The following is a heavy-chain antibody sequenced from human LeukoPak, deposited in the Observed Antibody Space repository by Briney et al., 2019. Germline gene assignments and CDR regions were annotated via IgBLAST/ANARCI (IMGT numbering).Heavy chain of an antibody. CDR1: GYTFTNYG. CDR2: ISVYNGNT. D-gene: IGHD3-10*01. CDR3: ARSMVRGEDWFDP. Sequence: GASVKVSCKASGYTFTNYGISWVRQAPGQGLEWMGWISVYNGNTNYAQKLQGRVTMTTDTSTSTAYMELRSLRSDDTAVYYCARSMVRGEDWFDPWGQGTLVTVSS. J-gene: IGHJ5*02. V-gene: IGHV1-18*01.